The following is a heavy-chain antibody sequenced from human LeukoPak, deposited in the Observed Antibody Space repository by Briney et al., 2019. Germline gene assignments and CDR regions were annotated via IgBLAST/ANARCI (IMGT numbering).Heavy chain of an antibody. J-gene: IGHJ4*02. CDR3: ARLGDCSGGSCYSSAVYFDY. Sequence: SETLSLTCTVSGGSISSSSYYWGWIRQPPGKGLEWIGSIYYSGTTYYNPSLKSRVTISVDTSKNQFSLKLSSVTAADTALYYCARLGDCSGGSCYSSAVYFDYWGQGTLVTVSS. CDR2: IYYSGTT. D-gene: IGHD2-15*01. CDR1: GGSISSSSYY. V-gene: IGHV4-39*01.